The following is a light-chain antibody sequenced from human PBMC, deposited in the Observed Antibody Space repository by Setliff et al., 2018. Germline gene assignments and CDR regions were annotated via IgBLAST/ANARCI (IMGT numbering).Light chain of an antibody. CDR1: RSNIGAPYD. Sequence: QSVLTQPPSVSGAPGQRVTISCTGSRSNIGAPYDLHWYQHLPGTAPKLLIYDTNNRPSGVPDRFSGSKSGSSASLAINGLQAEDEADYYCQSYDGSLRAYVFGAGTKVTVL. J-gene: IGLJ1*01. CDR2: DTN. V-gene: IGLV1-40*01. CDR3: QSYDGSLRAYV.